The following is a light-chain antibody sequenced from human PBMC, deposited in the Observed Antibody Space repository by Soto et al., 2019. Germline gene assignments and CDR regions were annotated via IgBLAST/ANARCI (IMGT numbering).Light chain of an antibody. J-gene: IGKJ5*01. Sequence: DIQLTQSPSFLSASIGDRVTITCRASQVIGSLLAWYQQKPGKAPNLLIHTASTLYSGVPSRFSGSGSGTEFTLTISSLQPEDFATYYCQHRHSYPITFGQGTRLEIK. CDR2: TAS. V-gene: IGKV1-9*01. CDR1: QVIGSL. CDR3: QHRHSYPIT.